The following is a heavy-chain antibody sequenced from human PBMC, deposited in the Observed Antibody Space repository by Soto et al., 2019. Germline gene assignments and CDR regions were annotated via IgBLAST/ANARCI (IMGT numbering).Heavy chain of an antibody. CDR2: IYRTGST. J-gene: IGHJ4*02. V-gene: IGHV4-4*02. Sequence: SETLSLTCAVSGGYFTSNNWWTWVRQPPGQGLEWIGEIYRTGSTNYNPSLKSRVTISLDKSENQFSLKVTSLTAADTAVYYCASRDPGTSVDYWGQGTLVTVSS. D-gene: IGHD1-7*01. CDR3: ASRDPGTSVDY. CDR1: GGYFTSNNW.